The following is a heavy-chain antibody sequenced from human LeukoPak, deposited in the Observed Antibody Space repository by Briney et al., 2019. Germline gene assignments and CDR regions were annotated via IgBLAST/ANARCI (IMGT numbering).Heavy chain of an antibody. J-gene: IGHJ4*02. V-gene: IGHV3-74*01. Sequence: GGSLRLSCAASGFSLSNYRMHWVRQDPGKGLVWVSHINTDGSKTNYAESVKGRFTISRDNAKNMLYLQMNSLRAEDTAVYFCLRESPVTQDYWGQGTLVTVSS. D-gene: IGHD2-21*02. CDR1: GFSLSNYR. CDR2: INTDGSKT. CDR3: LRESPVTQDY.